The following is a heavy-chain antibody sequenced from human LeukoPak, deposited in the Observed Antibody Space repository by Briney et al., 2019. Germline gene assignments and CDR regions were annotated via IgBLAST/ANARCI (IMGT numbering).Heavy chain of an antibody. Sequence: GGSLRLSCAASGFTFSSYAIHWVRQAPGKGVEWVAVISYDGSNKHYADSVKGRFTISRDNSKNTLYLQMTSLRGEDTAVYCCARDRSGYYYYYYMHVWGRRTTVPVSS. D-gene: IGHD3-10*01. CDR1: GFTFSSYA. V-gene: IGHV3-30*04. J-gene: IGHJ6*03. CDR2: ISYDGSNK. CDR3: ARDRSGYYYYYYMHV.